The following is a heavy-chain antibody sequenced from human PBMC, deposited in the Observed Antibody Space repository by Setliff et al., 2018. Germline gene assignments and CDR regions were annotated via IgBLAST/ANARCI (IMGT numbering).Heavy chain of an antibody. V-gene: IGHV1-69*05. D-gene: IGHD5-18*01. CDR3: AREGVDTRSSTDYRYYMDV. CDR1: GNRFTDYF. J-gene: IGHJ6*03. Sequence: SVKVSCKASGNRFTDYFLHWVRQAPGQGLEWMGGTIPIFGTTNYAQKFQGRVTIITDESTSTAYMELSSLRSEDTAVYFCAREGVDTRSSTDYRYYMDVWGKGTTVTVSS. CDR2: TIPIFGTT.